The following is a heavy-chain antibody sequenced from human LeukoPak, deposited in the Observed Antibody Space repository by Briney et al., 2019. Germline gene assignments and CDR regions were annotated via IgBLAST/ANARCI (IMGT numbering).Heavy chain of an antibody. CDR3: ARDLRCSSTSCYLSLYYFDY. D-gene: IGHD2-2*01. Sequence: ASVKVSCKASGGTFSSYAISWVRQAPGQGLEWMGRIIPILGIANYAQKFQGRVTITADKSTSTAYMELSSLRSEDTAVYYCARDLRCSSTSCYLSLYYFDYWGQGTLVTVSS. J-gene: IGHJ4*02. CDR2: IIPILGIA. CDR1: GGTFSSYA. V-gene: IGHV1-69*04.